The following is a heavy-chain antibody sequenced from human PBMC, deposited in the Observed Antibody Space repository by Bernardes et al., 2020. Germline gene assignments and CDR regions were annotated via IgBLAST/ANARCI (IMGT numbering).Heavy chain of an antibody. Sequence: GGSLRLSCDASGFTFTSRALSWARQAPGKGLEWVSHINPRGNSADYADSVKGRFFISRDNSKNTMFLQMNSLRAEDTGVYYCGTSDSSSWWAEGRFGHWGQGVLGTVSS. V-gene: IGHV3-23*01. CDR1: GFTFTSRA. CDR2: INPRGNSA. D-gene: IGHD3-22*01. CDR3: GTSDSSSWWAEGRFGH. J-gene: IGHJ4*02.